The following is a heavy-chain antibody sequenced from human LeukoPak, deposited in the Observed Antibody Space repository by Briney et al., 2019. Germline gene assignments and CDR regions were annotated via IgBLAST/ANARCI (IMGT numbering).Heavy chain of an antibody. CDR3: ARAYCSSTSCYNHGLNLFDY. CDR1: GGTFSSYA. J-gene: IGHJ4*02. V-gene: IGHV1-69*13. Sequence: GASVKVSCKASGGTFSSYAISWVRQAPGQGLEWMGGIIPIFGTANYAQKFQGRVTITADESTSTAYMELSSLRSEDTAVYYCARAYCSSTSCYNHGLNLFDYWGQGTLVTVSS. D-gene: IGHD2-2*02. CDR2: IIPIFGTA.